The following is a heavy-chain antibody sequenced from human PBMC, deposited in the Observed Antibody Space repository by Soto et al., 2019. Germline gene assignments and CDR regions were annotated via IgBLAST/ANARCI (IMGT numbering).Heavy chain of an antibody. V-gene: IGHV4-34*01. D-gene: IGHD5-18*01. J-gene: IGHJ4*02. CDR2: INHSGST. CDR1: GGSFSGYY. CDR3: ASREVDTPMVNYY. Sequence: SETLSLTCAVYGGSFSGYYWSWIRQPPGKGLEWIGEINHSGSTNYNPYLKSRVTLSVDTSKNQFSLKLRSVTAADTAVYYCASREVDTPMVNYYWGQGTLVTVSS.